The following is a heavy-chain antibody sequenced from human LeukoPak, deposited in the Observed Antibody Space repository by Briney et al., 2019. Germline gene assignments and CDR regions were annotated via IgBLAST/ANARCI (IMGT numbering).Heavy chain of an antibody. D-gene: IGHD4-17*01. CDR1: GGSFSGYY. J-gene: IGHJ4*02. CDR2: INHSGST. V-gene: IGHV4-34*01. Sequence: SETLSLTCAVYGGSFSGYYWIWIRQPPGKGLEWIGEINHSGSTNYNPSLKSRVTISVDTSKNQFSLKLSSVTAADTAVYYCYGDYVSFGDYWGQGTLVTVSS. CDR3: YGDYVSFGDY.